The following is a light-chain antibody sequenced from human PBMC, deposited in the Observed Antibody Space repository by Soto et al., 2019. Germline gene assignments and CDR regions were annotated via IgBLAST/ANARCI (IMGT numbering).Light chain of an antibody. CDR2: GAS. J-gene: IGKJ5*01. Sequence: EIVLTQSPATLSLSPGERAILCCRASQSVSTFLAWFQQKPGQPPRLLIYGASRRATGIPDRFSGSASGTDFTLTISRLEPEDFAVYFCQQYSDLPMTFGQGTRLEIK. V-gene: IGKV3-20*01. CDR3: QQYSDLPMT. CDR1: QSVSTF.